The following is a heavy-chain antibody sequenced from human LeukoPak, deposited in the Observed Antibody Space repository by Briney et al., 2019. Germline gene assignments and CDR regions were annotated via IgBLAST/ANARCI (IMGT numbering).Heavy chain of an antibody. J-gene: IGHJ4*02. CDR1: GYTFTSYD. D-gene: IGHD3-10*01. Sequence: ASVKVSCKASGYTFTSYDINWVPQATGQGLEWMRWMNPNSGNTGYAQKFQGRVTMTRNTSISTAYMELSSLRSEDTAVYYCASEGYGSGSYVPLGYWGQGTLVTVSS. CDR2: MNPNSGNT. V-gene: IGHV1-8*01. CDR3: ASEGYGSGSYVPLGY.